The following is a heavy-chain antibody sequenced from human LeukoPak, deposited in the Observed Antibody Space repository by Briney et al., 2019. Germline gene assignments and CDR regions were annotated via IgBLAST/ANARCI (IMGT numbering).Heavy chain of an antibody. Sequence: ASVKVSCKASGYTFIGYYMLWVRQAPGQGLEWMGWIDPYSGGTHFAQRFQGRVSMTLDTSISTAYMELTRLTSDDTAVYYCARDGVAGSSDAFDIWGQGTMVTVSA. CDR1: GYTFIGYY. V-gene: IGHV1-2*02. D-gene: IGHD6-19*01. CDR2: IDPYSGGT. J-gene: IGHJ3*02. CDR3: ARDGVAGSSDAFDI.